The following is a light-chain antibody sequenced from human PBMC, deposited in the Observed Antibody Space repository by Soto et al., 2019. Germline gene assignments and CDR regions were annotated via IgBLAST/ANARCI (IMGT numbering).Light chain of an antibody. CDR1: QSVSSS. CDR2: DAS. CDR3: QQRKNWPEVT. V-gene: IGKV3-11*01. J-gene: IGKJ3*01. Sequence: EIVLTQSPATLSLSPGETATLSCRASQSVSSSLVWYQQKRGQAPRLLIYDASSRATGIPARFIGGGSATAFTLTISSLEPEDVAVYYCQQRKNWPEVTFGPGTKVDIK.